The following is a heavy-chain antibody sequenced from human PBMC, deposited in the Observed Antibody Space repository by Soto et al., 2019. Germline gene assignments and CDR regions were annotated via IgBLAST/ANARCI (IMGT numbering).Heavy chain of an antibody. J-gene: IGHJ4*02. CDR1: GGSISSYY. V-gene: IGHV4-59*01. Sequence: QGQLQESGPGLVKPSETLSLTCTVTGGSISSYYWSWIRQLPGKGLAWIGYIYYSGSTNSNPSLKSRVTISVGTSKNQFSLKLSSVTAADTAVYYCARVRVRGSRSHNYFDYWGQGTLVTVSS. CDR2: IYYSGST. D-gene: IGHD6-13*01. CDR3: ARVRVRGSRSHNYFDY.